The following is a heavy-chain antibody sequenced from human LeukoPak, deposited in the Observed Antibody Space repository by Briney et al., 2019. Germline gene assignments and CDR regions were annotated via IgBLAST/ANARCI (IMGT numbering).Heavy chain of an antibody. CDR3: ARMTLYGSGTVD. CDR1: GFTFSSYA. D-gene: IGHD3-10*01. Sequence: HPGGSLRLSCAASGFTFSSYAMHWVRQAPRKGLEYVSGISSNGGSTYYAGSVKGRFTISRDNSKNTVNLQMGSLRIEDTAVYHCARMTLYGSGTVDWGQGVLVTVSS. CDR2: ISSNGGST. V-gene: IGHV3-64*02. J-gene: IGHJ4*02.